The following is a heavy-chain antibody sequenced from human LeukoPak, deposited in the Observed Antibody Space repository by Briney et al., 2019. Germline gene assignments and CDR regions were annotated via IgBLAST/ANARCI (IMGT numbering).Heavy chain of an antibody. Sequence: GGSLRLSCAASGFTFDDYGMSWVRQAPGKGLEWVSGINWNGGSTGYADSVKGRFTISRDNAKNTLYLQMNSLRVEDTALYYCTRGDGRGRSDGAIWGPGTLVTVSS. D-gene: IGHD5-18*01. CDR3: TRGDGRGRSDGAI. J-gene: IGHJ4*02. CDR2: INWNGGST. CDR1: GFTFDDYG. V-gene: IGHV3-20*04.